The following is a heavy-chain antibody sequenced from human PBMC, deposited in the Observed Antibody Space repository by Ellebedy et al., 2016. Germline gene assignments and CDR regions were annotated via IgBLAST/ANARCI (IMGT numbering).Heavy chain of an antibody. D-gene: IGHD5-12*01. Sequence: GGSLRLSXAASGFTFSAHYMHWVRQAPGKGLEWVSFITSSGGHMYYADSVKGRFTISRDNAKNTLYLQMNTLGADDTAVYYCARRPYGGYESYYYYGMDVWGQGTTVTVSS. CDR1: GFTFSAHY. CDR2: ITSSGGHM. V-gene: IGHV3-21*01. J-gene: IGHJ6*02. CDR3: ARRPYGGYESYYYYGMDV.